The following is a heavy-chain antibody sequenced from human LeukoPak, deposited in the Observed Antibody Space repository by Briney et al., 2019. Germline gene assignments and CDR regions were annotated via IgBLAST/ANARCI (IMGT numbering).Heavy chain of an antibody. CDR2: IYYSGST. CDR3: ARDGAMRSAFDI. V-gene: IGHV4-59*01. CDR1: GGSISSYY. J-gene: IGHJ3*02. D-gene: IGHD2-15*01. Sequence: PSETLSLTCTVSGGSISSYYWSWLRQPPGKGLEWIGYIYYSGSTNYNPSLKSRVTISVDTSKNQFSLKLSSVTAADTAVYYCARDGAMRSAFDIWGQGTMVTVSS.